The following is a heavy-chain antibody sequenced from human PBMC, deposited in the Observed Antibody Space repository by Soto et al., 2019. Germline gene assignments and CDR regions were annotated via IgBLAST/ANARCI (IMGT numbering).Heavy chain of an antibody. V-gene: IGHV3-33*01. J-gene: IGHJ6*02. D-gene: IGHD6-13*01. CDR3: ARVLRQLTTYSYYYGMDV. Sequence: QVQLVKSGGGVVQPGGSLRLSCAASGFTFSTYGMHWVRQAPGKGLEWVAVICYDGNNKYYADSGKGRFTISRDNSKKPLYLQMSSLRAEDTAVYYCARVLRQLTTYSYYYGMDVWGQGTTVTVSS. CDR2: ICYDGNNK. CDR1: GFTFSTYG.